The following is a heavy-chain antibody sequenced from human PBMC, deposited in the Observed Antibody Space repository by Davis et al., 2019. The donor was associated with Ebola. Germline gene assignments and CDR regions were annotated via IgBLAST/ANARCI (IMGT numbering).Heavy chain of an antibody. J-gene: IGHJ6*02. D-gene: IGHD5-18*01. CDR3: AKVVTIYYYYGMDV. V-gene: IGHV1-69*06. Sequence: AASVKVSCKASGGTFSSYAISWVRQAPGQGLEWMGGIIPIFGTANYAQKFQGRVTITADKSTSTAYMELSSLRSEDTAVYYCAKVVTIYYYYGMDVWGQGTTVTVSS. CDR1: GGTFSSYA. CDR2: IIPIFGTA.